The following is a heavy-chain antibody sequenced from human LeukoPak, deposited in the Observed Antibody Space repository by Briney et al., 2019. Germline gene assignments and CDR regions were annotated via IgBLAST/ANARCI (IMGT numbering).Heavy chain of an antibody. V-gene: IGHV6-1*01. CDR2: TYYRSKWYN. Sequence: SQTLSLTCAISGDSVSSNNAAWSWVRQSPSRGLEWLGRTYYRSKWYNAYAESVKSRITINPDTSKNQFSLQLNSVTPEDTAVYYCARQFNTLTHEGLDYWGQGTLVTVSS. CDR3: ARQFNTLTHEGLDY. CDR1: GDSVSSNNAA. D-gene: IGHD2/OR15-2a*01. J-gene: IGHJ4*02.